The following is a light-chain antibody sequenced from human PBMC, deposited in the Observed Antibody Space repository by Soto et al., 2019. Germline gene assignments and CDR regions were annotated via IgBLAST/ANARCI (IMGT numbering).Light chain of an antibody. CDR2: GAS. CDR1: QSVGTY. V-gene: IGKV3-20*01. J-gene: IGKJ4*01. Sequence: EIGLTQSPGTLSLSPGERATLSCRASQSVGTYLAWYQQKPGQAPRLLMYGASSRATGIPDRFSGSGSGTDFTLTISRLEPEDLAVYYCQQYVSIPLTFGGGTKVDIK. CDR3: QQYVSIPLT.